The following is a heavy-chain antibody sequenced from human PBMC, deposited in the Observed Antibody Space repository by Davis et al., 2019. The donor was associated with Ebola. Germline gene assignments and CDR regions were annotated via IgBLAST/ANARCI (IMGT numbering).Heavy chain of an antibody. CDR2: ISPYGSDK. Sequence: GGSLRLSCAASGISFSNYGMFWVRQAPGKVMEWVAVISPYGSDKNYADSGRGRFTITRDNSKNTLDLQMNSLRPEDTAVYYCVKTRSNWWNDALEIWGRGTMVIVSS. CDR3: VKTRSNWWNDALEI. V-gene: IGHV3-30*18. J-gene: IGHJ3*02. D-gene: IGHD2-8*02. CDR1: GISFSNYG.